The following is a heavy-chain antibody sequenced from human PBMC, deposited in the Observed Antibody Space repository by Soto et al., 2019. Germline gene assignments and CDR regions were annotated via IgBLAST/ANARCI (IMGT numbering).Heavy chain of an antibody. V-gene: IGHV1-69*01. CDR1: GGSFNRHT. CDR3: ARWWGYDSTDYYYAY. Sequence: QVQLVQSGAEVRKPGSSVRVSCKASGGSFNRHTISWVRQAPGQGLEWMGGIIPIFGTANHAPKFQARVTNIADESTSTAYRVLSSLRSDDTAIYYCARWWGYDSTDYYYAYWGQGTLVIVSS. CDR2: IIPIFGTA. D-gene: IGHD3-22*01. J-gene: IGHJ4*02.